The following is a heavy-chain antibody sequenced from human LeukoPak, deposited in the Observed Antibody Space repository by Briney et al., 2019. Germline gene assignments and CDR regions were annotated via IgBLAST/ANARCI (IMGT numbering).Heavy chain of an antibody. CDR3: ARDSSSSWGDLDY. V-gene: IGHV3-48*03. D-gene: IGHD6-13*01. Sequence: PGGSLRLSCAASGFTLTTYEMNWVRQAPGKGLEWVSYISSGGFTIYYADSVKGRFTISRDNAKNSLYLQMNSLRVEDTAVYYCARDSSSSWGDLDYWGQGTLVTVSS. CDR2: ISSGGFTI. CDR1: GFTLTTYE. J-gene: IGHJ4*02.